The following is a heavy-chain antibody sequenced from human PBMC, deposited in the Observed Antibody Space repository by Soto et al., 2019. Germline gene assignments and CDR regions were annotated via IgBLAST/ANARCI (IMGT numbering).Heavy chain of an antibody. J-gene: IGHJ4*02. CDR2: IIPILGIA. D-gene: IGHD2-8*01. CDR1: GGTFSSYT. Sequence: QVQLVQSGAEVKKPGSSVKVSCKASGGTFSSYTISWVRQAPGQGLEWMGRIIPILGIANYAQKFQGRVTITADKSTSTAYMELSSLRSEDTAVYYYARDCTNGLCYSDYWGQGTLVTVSS. V-gene: IGHV1-69*08. CDR3: ARDCTNGLCYSDY.